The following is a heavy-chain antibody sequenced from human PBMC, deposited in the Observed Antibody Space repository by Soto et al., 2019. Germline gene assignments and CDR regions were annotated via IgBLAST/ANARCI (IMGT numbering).Heavy chain of an antibody. CDR2: IYYSGST. Sequence: QVQLQESGPGLVKPSQTLSLTCTVSGGSISSGDYYWSWIRQPPGKGLEWIGSIYYSGSTYYNPAPRRRVTISVDTSKNQFSLTLNSVTAADTAVYYCASRHSSPYFDYWGQGTLVTVSS. CDR3: ASRHSSPYFDY. CDR1: GGSISSGDYY. D-gene: IGHD6-13*01. V-gene: IGHV4-30-4*01. J-gene: IGHJ4*02.